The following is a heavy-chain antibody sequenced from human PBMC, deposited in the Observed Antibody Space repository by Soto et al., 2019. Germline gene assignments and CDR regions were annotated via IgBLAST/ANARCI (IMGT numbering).Heavy chain of an antibody. D-gene: IGHD6-13*01. V-gene: IGHV1-69*13. J-gene: IGHJ6*02. CDR3: APYRRSRVPRHAPGDYDYGMDV. CDR2: IIPIFGTA. CDR1: GGHFGCYA. Sequence: GAAVKVSCKACGGHFGCYAISWVRQAPGQGLEWMGGIIPIFGTANYAQKFQGRVTITADESTSTAYMELSSLRSEDTAVYYGAPYRRSRVPRHAPGDYDYGMDVWGQGTTVTVSS.